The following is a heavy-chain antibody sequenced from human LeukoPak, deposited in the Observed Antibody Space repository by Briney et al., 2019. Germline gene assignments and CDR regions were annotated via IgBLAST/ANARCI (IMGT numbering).Heavy chain of an antibody. CDR2: IIPILGIA. CDR3: ATAGFNWNDDGALVY. J-gene: IGHJ4*02. D-gene: IGHD1-20*01. Sequence: SVKVSCKASGGTFSSYAISWVRQAPGQGLEWMGSIIPILGIANYTQKFQGRVTITADKSTSTAYMELSSLRSEDTAVYYCATAGFNWNDDGALVYWGQGTLVTVSS. CDR1: GGTFSSYA. V-gene: IGHV1-69*04.